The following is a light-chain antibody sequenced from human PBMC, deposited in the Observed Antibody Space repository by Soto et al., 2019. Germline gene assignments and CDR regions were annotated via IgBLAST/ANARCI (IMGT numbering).Light chain of an antibody. V-gene: IGLV2-8*01. J-gene: IGLJ1*01. CDR3: KSYAGSNTYV. CDR2: EVV. Sequence: QSFGTEPSSASGSPGQSVTISCTGTKSDIGVYDFVSWYQHHPGKAPRLIIYEVVQRPSGVPDRFSGSKSGNTASLTVSGLQAADEADYFCKSYAGSNTYVFGSGTKVTVL. CDR1: KSDIGVYDF.